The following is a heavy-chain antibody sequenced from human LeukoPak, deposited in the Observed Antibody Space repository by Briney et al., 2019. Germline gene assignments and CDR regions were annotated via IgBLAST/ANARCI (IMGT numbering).Heavy chain of an antibody. CDR1: GSTFISYG. D-gene: IGHD6-25*01. CDR2: IIAYNGNT. Sequence: ASVKVSCNASGSTFISYGISWGRHAPGEGPEWMGWIIAYNGNTNYAKKLQGRVTMTPDTSTSTAYMELRSLRSDDTAVYYCARDIQRTSYYYYGMDVWGQGTTVTVSS. J-gene: IGHJ6*02. CDR3: ARDIQRTSYYYYGMDV. V-gene: IGHV1-18*01.